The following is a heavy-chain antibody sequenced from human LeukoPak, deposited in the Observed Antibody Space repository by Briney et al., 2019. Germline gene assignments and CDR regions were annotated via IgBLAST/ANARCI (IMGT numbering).Heavy chain of an antibody. CDR2: IYPGDSDT. J-gene: IGHJ3*02. CDR1: GYSFTSYW. D-gene: IGHD3-3*01. V-gene: IGHV5-51*01. CDR3: ARSKTPLAEKSAMDAFDI. Sequence: GESLKISCKGSGYSFTSYWIGWVRQMPGKGLEWMGIIYPGDSDTRYSPSFQGQVTISADKSISTAYLQWSSLKASDTAMYYCARSKTPLAEKSAMDAFDIWGQGTMVTVSS.